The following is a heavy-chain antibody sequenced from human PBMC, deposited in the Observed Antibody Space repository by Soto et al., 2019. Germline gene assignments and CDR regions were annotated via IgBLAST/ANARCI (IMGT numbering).Heavy chain of an antibody. V-gene: IGHV4-30-4*01. J-gene: IGHJ4*02. D-gene: IGHD3-10*01. CDR2: IVTSGST. CDR1: GVSISSGDYY. Sequence: QVQLQESGPGLVRPSQTLSLTCTVSGVSISSGDYYWSWIRQPPGKGLEWIGYIVTSGSTYYHPSLKSRVTIAVDTSKNQFSLKLSSVTAADTAVYYCAIDCHGYGPGSFFFYWGQGTLVTVSS. CDR3: AIDCHGYGPGSFFFY.